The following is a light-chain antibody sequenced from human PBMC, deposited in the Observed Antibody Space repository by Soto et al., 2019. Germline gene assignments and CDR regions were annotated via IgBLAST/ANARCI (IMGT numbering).Light chain of an antibody. CDR1: QSVSTS. CDR2: GAS. Sequence: EIVLTQSPGTLSLSPGKRATLSCRASQSVSTSLAWYQQKPGQAPRLLVYGASNRATGIPDRFSGSGSGTDFTLTISRLEPEDFAVYDCHQYHTAPWTFGQGTKVEIK. CDR3: HQYHTAPWT. J-gene: IGKJ1*01. V-gene: IGKV3-20*01.